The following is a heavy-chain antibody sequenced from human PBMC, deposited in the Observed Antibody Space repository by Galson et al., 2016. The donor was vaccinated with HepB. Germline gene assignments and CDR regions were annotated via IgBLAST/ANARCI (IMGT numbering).Heavy chain of an antibody. CDR1: GFTFSSYD. Sequence: SLRLSCAASGFTFSSYDMSWVRQAPGKGLEWVSILYTGGRTYYADSVKGRFTISRDNSKNTLYLQMNSLRAEDTAVYYCARESTAVGYFDYWGQGTLVTVSS. D-gene: IGHD5-18*01. CDR2: LYTGGRT. CDR3: ARESTAVGYFDY. V-gene: IGHV3-53*01. J-gene: IGHJ4*02.